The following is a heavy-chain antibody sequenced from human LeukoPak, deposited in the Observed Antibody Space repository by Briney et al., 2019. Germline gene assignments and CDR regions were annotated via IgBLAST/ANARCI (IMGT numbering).Heavy chain of an antibody. D-gene: IGHD3-9*01. J-gene: IGHJ6*03. Sequence: SETLSLTCTVSGGSISSYYWSWIRQPPGKGLEWIGYIYYSGSTNYNPSLKSRVTISVDTSKNQFSLKLSSVTAADTAVYYCARLDYDILTGYYGDYYYYYMDVWGKGTTVTISS. V-gene: IGHV4-59*01. CDR2: IYYSGST. CDR1: GGSISSYY. CDR3: ARLDYDILTGYYGDYYYYYMDV.